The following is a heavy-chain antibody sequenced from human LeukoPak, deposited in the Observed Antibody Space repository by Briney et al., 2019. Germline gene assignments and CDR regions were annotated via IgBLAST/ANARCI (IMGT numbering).Heavy chain of an antibody. CDR1: GGSISSYY. V-gene: IGHV4-4*07. J-gene: IGHJ4*02. D-gene: IGHD4-17*01. CDR3: ARGRHDYGAFDY. CDR2: IYTSGST. Sequence: SETLSLTCTVSGGSISSYYWSWIRQPPGKGLEWIGRIYTSGSTNYNPSLKSRVTMSVDTSKNQFSLKLSSVTAADTAVYYCARGRHDYGAFDYWGQGTLVTVSS.